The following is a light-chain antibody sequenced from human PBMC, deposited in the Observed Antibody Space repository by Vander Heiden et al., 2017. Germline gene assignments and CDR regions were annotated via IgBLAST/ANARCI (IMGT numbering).Light chain of an antibody. Sequence: DIQMTQSPSSLSASVGDRVTITCRASQSISDYLNWYQQKPGKAPKLLIYAASSLQSGVLSRFSGSGSGRDFTLTISSLQPEDFATYYCQQTYSSPPTFGQGTKVEVK. CDR2: AAS. V-gene: IGKV1-39*01. CDR3: QQTYSSPPT. CDR1: QSISDY. J-gene: IGKJ1*01.